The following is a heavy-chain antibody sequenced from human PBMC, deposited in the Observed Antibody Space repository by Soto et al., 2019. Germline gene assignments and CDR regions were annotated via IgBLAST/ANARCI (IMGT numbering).Heavy chain of an antibody. D-gene: IGHD3-22*01. CDR1: GYTLTELS. V-gene: IGHV1-24*01. Sequence: GASVKVSCKVSGYTLTELSMHWVRQAPGKGIEWMGGFDPEDGETIYAQKLQGRVTMTEDTSTDTAYMELSSLRSEDTAVYYCVKRSGYYDRSGYNTTKYSDFCCPGLFVTVS. CDR2: FDPEDGET. CDR3: VKRSGYYDRSGYNTTKYSDF. J-gene: IGHJ4*02.